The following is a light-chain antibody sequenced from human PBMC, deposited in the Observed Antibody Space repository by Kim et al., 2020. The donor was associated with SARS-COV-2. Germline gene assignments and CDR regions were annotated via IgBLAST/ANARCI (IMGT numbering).Light chain of an antibody. V-gene: IGLV2-14*01. CDR1: SSDVGGYNY. CDR2: EVS. Sequence: QSALTQPASVSGSPGQSITISCTGTSSDVGGYNYVSWYQQHPGKAPKLMIYEVSNRPSGDSNRFSGSKSGNTASLTISGLQAEDEANYYCSSYSSSSAVVFGGWTQLTVL. CDR3: SSYSSSSAVV. J-gene: IGLJ3*02.